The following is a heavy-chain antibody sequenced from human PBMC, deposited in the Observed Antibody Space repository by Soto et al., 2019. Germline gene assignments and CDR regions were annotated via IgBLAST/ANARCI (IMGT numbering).Heavy chain of an antibody. V-gene: IGHV3-30*18. CDR2: ISFEESNQ. D-gene: IGHD5-18*01. Sequence: QVQLEESGGGVVQPGKSLRLSCAASGFTFSNYGMHGVRQAPGKGLEWVAVISFEESNQYYADSVKGRFTISSDNSKNTLYMQMNSLRDEDTAVYYCAKDLEDYNYEYKFHYWGQGTRVTVSS. CDR1: GFTFSNYG. J-gene: IGHJ4*02. CDR3: AKDLEDYNYEYKFHY.